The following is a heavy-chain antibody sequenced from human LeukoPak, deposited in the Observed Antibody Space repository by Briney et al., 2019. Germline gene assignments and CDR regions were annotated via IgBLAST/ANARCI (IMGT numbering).Heavy chain of an antibody. CDR1: GGSISSYY. CDR2: ICTSGST. CDR3: ARENSGSYREFDY. V-gene: IGHV4-4*07. J-gene: IGHJ4*02. Sequence: SETLSPTCTVSGGSISSYYWSWIRQPAGKGLEWIGRICTSGSTNYNASLKSRVSMSVDTSKNQFPLKLSSVTAADTAVFYCARENSGSYREFDYWGQGTLVTVSS. D-gene: IGHD1-26*01.